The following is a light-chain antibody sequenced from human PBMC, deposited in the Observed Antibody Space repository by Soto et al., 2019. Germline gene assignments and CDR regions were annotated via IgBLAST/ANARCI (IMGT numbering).Light chain of an antibody. Sequence: QSVLTQPPSASGAPGQRVTISCSGSRSNIGSNTVHWYQQFPGTAPKLLVYRTDHRPSGVPDRFSGSKSGTSASLAISGLQSEDESYYYCASWDDMLSGPVLGGGTQLTVL. CDR2: RTD. CDR1: RSNIGSNT. J-gene: IGLJ2*01. CDR3: ASWDDMLSGPV. V-gene: IGLV1-44*01.